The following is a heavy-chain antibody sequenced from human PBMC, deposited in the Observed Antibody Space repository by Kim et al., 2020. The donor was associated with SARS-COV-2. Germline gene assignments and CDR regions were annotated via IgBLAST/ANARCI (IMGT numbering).Heavy chain of an antibody. D-gene: IGHD3-3*01. J-gene: IGHJ6*03. V-gene: IGHV3-33*01. CDR3: ASDGSETGYYDFWSGYYANYYYYYMAV. CDR2: IWYDGSNK. CDR1: GFTFSSYG. Sequence: GGSLRLSCAASGFTFSSYGMHWVRQAPGKGLEWVAVIWYDGSNKYYADSVKGRFTISRDNSKNTLYLQMNSLRAEDTAVYYCASDGSETGYYDFWSGYYANYYYYYMAVWGQGTTLTVSS.